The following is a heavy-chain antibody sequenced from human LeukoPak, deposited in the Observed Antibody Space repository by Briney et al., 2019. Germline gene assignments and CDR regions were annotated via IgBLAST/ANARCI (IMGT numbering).Heavy chain of an antibody. CDR2: ISGSGGRT. V-gene: IGHV3-23*01. CDR1: GFPFRGYA. CDR3: AKAPADQYYYYYGTDV. Sequence: GGSLRLSCAASGFPFRGYAMSWVRQSPGKGLEWVSAISGSGGRTYYADSVKGRFTISRDNSNNTLSLQMNSLRAEDTAVYYCAKAPADQYYYYYGTDVWGQGTTVTVSS. J-gene: IGHJ6*02.